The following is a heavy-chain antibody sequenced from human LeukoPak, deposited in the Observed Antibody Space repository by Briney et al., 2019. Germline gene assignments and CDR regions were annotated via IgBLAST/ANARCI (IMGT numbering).Heavy chain of an antibody. V-gene: IGHV3-21*01. CDR1: GFTFSSYT. Sequence: GGSLRLSCAASGFTFSSYTMNWVRQAPGKGLEWVSSISSGSSYLYYADSVKGRFTISRDNANNSLFLEMKSLRADDMAVYYCARDEDYNGSGSYNDYWGQGTLVTVSS. CDR3: ARDEDYNGSGSYNDY. CDR2: ISSGSSYL. D-gene: IGHD3-10*01. J-gene: IGHJ4*02.